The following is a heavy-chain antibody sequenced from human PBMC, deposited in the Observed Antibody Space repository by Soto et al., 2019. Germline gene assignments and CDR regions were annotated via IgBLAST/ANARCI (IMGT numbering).Heavy chain of an antibody. D-gene: IGHD3-22*01. Sequence: SETLSLTCTVSGGSITSDHYYWSWIRQPPGKGLEWIGYIYYSGSTYYNPSLKSRVIISIDMSKNQFSLKLSSVTAADTAVYYCARVKGGDYYDSSGYFFDSWGQGTLVTVS. J-gene: IGHJ4*02. CDR1: GGSITSDHYY. V-gene: IGHV4-30-4*02. CDR2: IYYSGST. CDR3: ARVKGGDYYDSSGYFFDS.